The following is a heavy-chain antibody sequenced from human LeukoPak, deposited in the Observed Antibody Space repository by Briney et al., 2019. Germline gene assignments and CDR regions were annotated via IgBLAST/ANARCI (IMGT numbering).Heavy chain of an antibody. Sequence: PSETLSLTCAVYGGSFSGYYWSWIRQPPGKGLEWIGEINHSGSTNYNPSLKSRVTISVDTSKNQFSLKLSSVTAADTAVYYCASSAQIRTTVTLDYWGQGTLVTVS. D-gene: IGHD4-17*01. CDR3: ASSAQIRTTVTLDY. V-gene: IGHV4-34*01. CDR2: INHSGST. CDR1: GGSFSGYY. J-gene: IGHJ4*02.